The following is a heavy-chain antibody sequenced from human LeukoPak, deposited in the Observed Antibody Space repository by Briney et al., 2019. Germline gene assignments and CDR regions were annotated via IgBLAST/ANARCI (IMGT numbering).Heavy chain of an antibody. CDR2: VSGSGGST. D-gene: IGHD1-26*01. J-gene: IGHJ4*02. Sequence: GGSLRLSCAASGFTFSSYAMSWVRQAPGKGLEWVSAVSGSGGSTYYADSVKGRFTISRDNSKNTLYLQMNSLRAEDTAVYSCAKDTGSYINYFDPWGQGTLVTVSS. CDR3: AKDTGSYINYFDP. V-gene: IGHV3-23*01. CDR1: GFTFSSYA.